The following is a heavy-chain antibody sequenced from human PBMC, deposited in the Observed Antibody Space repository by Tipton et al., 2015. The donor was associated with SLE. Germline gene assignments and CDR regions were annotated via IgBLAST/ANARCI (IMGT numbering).Heavy chain of an antibody. J-gene: IGHJ6*02. Sequence: SLRLSCAASGFTFSSYGMHWVRQAPGKGLEWVAFIRYDGSNKYYADSVKGRFTISRDNSKNTLYLQMNSLRAEDTAVYYCAKEGKGWELPGTYYYYGMDVWGQRTTVTVSS. D-gene: IGHD1-26*01. CDR3: AKEGKGWELPGTYYYYGMDV. V-gene: IGHV3-30*02. CDR2: IRYDGSNK. CDR1: GFTFSSYG.